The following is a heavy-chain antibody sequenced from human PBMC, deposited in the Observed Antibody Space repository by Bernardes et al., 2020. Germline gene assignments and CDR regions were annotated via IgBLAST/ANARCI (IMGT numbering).Heavy chain of an antibody. Sequence: SVKVSCKASGGTFSSYAISWVRQAPGQGLEWMGGIIPIFGTANYAQKFQGRVTITADKSTSTAYMELSSLRSEDTAVYYCARAVGRYNWNRIYYYGMDVWGKGTTVTVSS. CDR3: ARAVGRYNWNRIYYYGMDV. V-gene: IGHV1-69*06. CDR2: IIPIFGTA. CDR1: GGTFSSYA. J-gene: IGHJ6*04. D-gene: IGHD1-20*01.